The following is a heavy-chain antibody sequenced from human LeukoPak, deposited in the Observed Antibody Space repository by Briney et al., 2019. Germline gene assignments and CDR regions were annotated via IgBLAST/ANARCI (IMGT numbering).Heavy chain of an antibody. V-gene: IGHV4-30-2*01. CDR3: ASYRYCTSARCYLLDH. Sequence: SQTLSLTCAVSGGSIISSVYSWSWVRQPPGKGLEWIGYIYPSGTTYYSPSLKSRLSISVDGSRNQFSLKLSSVTAADTAVYYCASYRYCTSARCYLLDHWGQGALVTVSS. CDR1: GGSIISSVYS. J-gene: IGHJ4*02. D-gene: IGHD2-2*01. CDR2: IYPSGTT.